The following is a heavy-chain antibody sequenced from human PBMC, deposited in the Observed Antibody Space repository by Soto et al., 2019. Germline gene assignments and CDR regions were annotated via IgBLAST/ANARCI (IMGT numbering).Heavy chain of an antibody. J-gene: IGHJ4*02. Sequence: SETLSLTCAVYGGSFSGYYWSWIRQPPGKGLEWIGEVNHSGGTNYSPSLKSRVTISVDTSKNQFSLNLSSVTAADTAVYFCASDQGASFDYWGQGTLVTVSS. D-gene: IGHD1-26*01. V-gene: IGHV4-34*01. CDR1: GGSFSGYY. CDR2: VNHSGGT. CDR3: ASDQGASFDY.